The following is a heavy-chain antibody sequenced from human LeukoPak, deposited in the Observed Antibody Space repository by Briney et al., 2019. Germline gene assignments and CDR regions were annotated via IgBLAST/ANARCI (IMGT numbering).Heavy chain of an antibody. V-gene: IGHV4-38-2*02. CDR1: GGSISGYY. CDR2: IFHSGSS. CDR3: ARDLRQQLGGWFDY. J-gene: IGHJ4*02. D-gene: IGHD6-13*01. Sequence: SETLSLTCTVSGGSISGYYWGWIRQPPGKGLEWIGSIFHSGSSFYYPSLKSRVTISLDTSKNQLSLRLSSVTAADTAVYYCARDLRQQLGGWFDYWGQGILVTVSS.